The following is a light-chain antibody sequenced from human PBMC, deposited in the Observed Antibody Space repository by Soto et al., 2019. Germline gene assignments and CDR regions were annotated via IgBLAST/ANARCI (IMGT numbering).Light chain of an antibody. CDR1: HSLLYNNTYNY. V-gene: IGKV2-28*01. CDR2: FGS. CDR3: MQALQSLT. J-gene: IGKJ5*01. Sequence: EIVMAHSPLTLPVTPGEPASVSCRSCHSLLYNNTYNYFDWYVQKPGQSPQLLIYFGSNRAPGVPDRFSGSGSGTDFTLKINRVEAEDVGTYYCMQALQSLTFGQGTRLEI.